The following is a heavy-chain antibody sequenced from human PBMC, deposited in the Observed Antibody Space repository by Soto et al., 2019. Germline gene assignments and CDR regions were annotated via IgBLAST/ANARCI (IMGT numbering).Heavy chain of an antibody. CDR3: ARNCISTSCYPYYYGMDV. CDR2: ISAYNGNT. Sequence: GASVKVSCKASGYTFTSYGISWVRQAPGQGLEWMGWISAYNGNTNYAQKLQGRVTMTTDTSTSTAYMELRSLRSDDTAVYYCARNCISTSCYPYYYGMDVWGQGTTVTVSS. D-gene: IGHD2-2*01. CDR1: GYTFTSYG. J-gene: IGHJ6*02. V-gene: IGHV1-18*01.